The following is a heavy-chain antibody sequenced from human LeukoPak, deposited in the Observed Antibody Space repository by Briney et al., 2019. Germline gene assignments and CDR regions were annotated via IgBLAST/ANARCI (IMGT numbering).Heavy chain of an antibody. CDR3: ARHRGYTYGDY. CDR1: GGSFSGYY. CDR2: ATHTGTT. D-gene: IGHD5-18*01. V-gene: IGHV4-34*01. Sequence: PSETLSLTCAVYGGSFSGYYWSWIRQPPGKGLEWIGEATHTGTTNYNPSLKSRVTISVGTSKNQFSLKLNSVTAADTAVYFCARHRGYTYGDYWGQGTLVTVSS. J-gene: IGHJ4*02.